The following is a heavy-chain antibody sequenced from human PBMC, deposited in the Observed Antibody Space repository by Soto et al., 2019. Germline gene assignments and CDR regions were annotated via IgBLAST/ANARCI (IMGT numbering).Heavy chain of an antibody. V-gene: IGHV3-30*18. Sequence: VQLVESGGGVVQPGRSLRLSCAASGFTFSSYGMHWVRQAPGKGLEWVAVISYDGSNKYYADSVKGRFTISRDNSKNTLYLQMNSLRAEDTAVYYCAKDLADYGDSGGMDVWGQGTTVTVSS. CDR2: ISYDGSNK. CDR1: GFTFSSYG. CDR3: AKDLADYGDSGGMDV. D-gene: IGHD4-17*01. J-gene: IGHJ6*02.